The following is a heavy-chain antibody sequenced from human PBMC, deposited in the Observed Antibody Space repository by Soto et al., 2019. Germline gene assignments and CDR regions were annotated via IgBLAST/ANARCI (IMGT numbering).Heavy chain of an antibody. V-gene: IGHV1-18*01. CDR1: GYGFTTYG. D-gene: IGHD1-1*01. CDR3: ARGRYGDY. CDR2: ISAHNGNT. J-gene: IGHJ4*02. Sequence: QVDLVQSGAEVKKPGASVKVSCKGSGYGFTTYGITWVRQAPGQGLEWMAWISAHNGNTNYAQKLQGRVTVTRDTSTSTAYMELRSLRSDDTAVYYCARGRYGDYWGQGALATVSS.